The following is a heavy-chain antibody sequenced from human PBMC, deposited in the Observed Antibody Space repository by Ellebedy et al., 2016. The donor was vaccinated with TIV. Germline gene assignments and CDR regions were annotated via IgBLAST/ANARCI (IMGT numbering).Heavy chain of an antibody. CDR3: ARGIAAAGTALDY. J-gene: IGHJ4*02. CDR2: IHHSGTT. Sequence: SETLSLTCTVSGGSIGTYYWHWLRQPPGRRLEWIAYIHHSGTTNYNPSLQSRGTISLDTSTNQFSLKVSSVTAADTAVYYCARGIAAAGTALDYWGQGTLVTVSS. D-gene: IGHD6-13*01. CDR1: GGSIGTYY. V-gene: IGHV4-59*12.